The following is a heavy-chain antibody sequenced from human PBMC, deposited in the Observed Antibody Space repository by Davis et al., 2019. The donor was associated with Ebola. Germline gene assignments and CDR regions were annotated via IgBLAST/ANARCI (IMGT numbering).Heavy chain of an antibody. V-gene: IGHV1-46*01. J-gene: IGHJ4*02. D-gene: IGHD2/OR15-2a*01. CDR2: INPSIGNT. Sequence: ASVKVSCKSSGYIFTEWFMHWVRQAPGQGLEWMGLINPSIGNTSLAQKLQGRVTLTRDTSTTTVHMELSSLRSEDTAIYYCASGELVDFWGQGTLVTVSS. CDR3: ASGELVDF. CDR1: GYIFTEWF.